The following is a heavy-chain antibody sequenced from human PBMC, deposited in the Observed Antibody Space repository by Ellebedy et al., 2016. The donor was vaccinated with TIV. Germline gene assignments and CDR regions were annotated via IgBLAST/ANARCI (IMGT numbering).Heavy chain of an antibody. CDR1: GSTITSYA. CDR3: ARIQTNWYFNL. D-gene: IGHD1-1*01. Sequence: PGGSLRLSCTAPGSTITSYALAWVRQAPGKGREWVQAIGGSGGGTYYTGCVKGRFTTSRDSSNNALYLQMNSLRAEDTALFYCARIQTNWYFNLWGRGTLVTVSS. V-gene: IGHV3-23*01. CDR2: IGGSGGGT. J-gene: IGHJ2*01.